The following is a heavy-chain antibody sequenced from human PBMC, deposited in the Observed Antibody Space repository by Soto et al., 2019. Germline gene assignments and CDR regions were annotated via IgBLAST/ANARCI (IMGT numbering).Heavy chain of an antibody. V-gene: IGHV4-59*01. Sequence: SETMSLTCTVSCGSISNFYWSWIRQPPGKGLEWIGYISYSGNTNYNPSLKSRVSISVDTSKNQLSLNLTSVTAADTAVYYCARAPMVLSRSYFDSWGQGTPVTVSA. CDR3: ARAPMVLSRSYFDS. D-gene: IGHD2-8*01. J-gene: IGHJ4*02. CDR1: CGSISNFY. CDR2: ISYSGNT.